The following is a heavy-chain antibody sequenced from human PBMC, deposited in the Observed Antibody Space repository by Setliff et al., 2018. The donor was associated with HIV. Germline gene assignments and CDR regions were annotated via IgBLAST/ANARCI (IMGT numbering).Heavy chain of an antibody. V-gene: IGHV4-59*06. Sequence: SETLSLTCTVTGGSISSYYWSWIRQHPGKGLEWIGYIYYSGNPFYNPSLRSRVTISLDTSKDQFSLKLSSVTAADTAVYYCARGFDYAQRPPLYYFDYWGQGTLVTVSS. CDR2: IYYSGNP. J-gene: IGHJ4*02. CDR3: ARGFDYAQRPPLYYFDY. CDR1: GGSISSYY. D-gene: IGHD2-2*01.